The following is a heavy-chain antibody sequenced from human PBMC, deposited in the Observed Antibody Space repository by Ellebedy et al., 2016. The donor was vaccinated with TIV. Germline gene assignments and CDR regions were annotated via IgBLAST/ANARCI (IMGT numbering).Heavy chain of an antibody. Sequence: SETLSLXXAVYGGSFSGYYWSWIRQPPGKGLEWIGEINHSGSTNYNPSLKSRVTISVDTSKNQFSLKLSSVTAADTAVYYCARGLIVATIYPPLGMDVWGQGTTVTVSS. CDR3: ARGLIVATIYPPLGMDV. D-gene: IGHD5-12*01. V-gene: IGHV4-34*01. J-gene: IGHJ6*02. CDR2: INHSGST. CDR1: GGSFSGYY.